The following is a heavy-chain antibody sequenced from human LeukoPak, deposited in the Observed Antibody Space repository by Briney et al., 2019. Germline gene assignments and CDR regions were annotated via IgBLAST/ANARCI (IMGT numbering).Heavy chain of an antibody. V-gene: IGHV3-11*01. Sequence: PGGSLRLSCGASGFTFSDYYMSWIRQAPGKGLEWVSYISSSGSTIYYADSVKGRFTISRDNAKNSLYLQMNSLRAEDTAVYYCARDPESSSDAFDIWGQGTMVTVSS. CDR3: ARDPESSSDAFDI. CDR1: GFTFSDYY. CDR2: ISSSGSTI. D-gene: IGHD1-14*01. J-gene: IGHJ3*02.